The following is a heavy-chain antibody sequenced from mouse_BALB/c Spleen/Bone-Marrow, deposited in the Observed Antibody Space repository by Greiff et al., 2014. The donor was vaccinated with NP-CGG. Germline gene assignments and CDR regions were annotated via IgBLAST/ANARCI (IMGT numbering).Heavy chain of an antibody. V-gene: IGHV14-4*02. CDR1: GFNIKDYY. J-gene: IGHJ3*01. Sequence: EVTLQASGAELVRSGASVRLSCTASGFNIKDYYMHWVKQRPELGLEWIGWIDPENGDIVIAPQLQGKATMPADPSSNTAYLQLNSLAAEDTDDYYCNRGMVPANAYWGQGTLVTVSA. CDR3: NRGMVPANAY. CDR2: IDPENGDI. D-gene: IGHD2-3*01.